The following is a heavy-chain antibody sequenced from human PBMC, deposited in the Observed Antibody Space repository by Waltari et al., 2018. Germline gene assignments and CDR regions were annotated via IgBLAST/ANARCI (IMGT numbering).Heavy chain of an antibody. J-gene: IGHJ4*02. CDR1: GFTFRNYE. CDR3: ARGEGGANEY. Sequence: EVQLVESGGGLVQPGGSLRLFCAASGFTFRNYEMNWVRQAPGRGLEWVAYISSGASIIYYADSVKGRFTISRDNAKKSVYLQMSSLRAEDTAIYYCARGEGGANEYWGQGTLVTVSA. D-gene: IGHD1-26*01. CDR2: ISSGASII. V-gene: IGHV3-48*03.